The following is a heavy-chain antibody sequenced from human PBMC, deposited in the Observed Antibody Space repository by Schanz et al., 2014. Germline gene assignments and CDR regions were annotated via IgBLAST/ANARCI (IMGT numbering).Heavy chain of an antibody. V-gene: IGHV1-18*01. CDR3: ARETTIITGGAFDV. Sequence: QLMQSGSEVRKPGASVKVSCKASGYSFTTYGLNWVRQAPGQGPEWMGWISAFDDKTDYAQNFQGRLIMTTDTSTTTVYMELRCLRSDDTAVYYCARETTIITGGAFDVWRQGTMVTVSS. J-gene: IGHJ3*01. CDR1: GYSFTTYG. CDR2: ISAFDDKT. D-gene: IGHD3-9*01.